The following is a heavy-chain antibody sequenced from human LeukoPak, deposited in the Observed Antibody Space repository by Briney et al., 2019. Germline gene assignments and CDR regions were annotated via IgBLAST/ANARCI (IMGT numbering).Heavy chain of an antibody. D-gene: IGHD2-21*01. CDR2: IYHGGST. Sequence: PSETLSLTCTVSGYSISSGYYWGWIRQPPGKGLEWIGSIYHGGSTYYNPSLKSRVTISVDTSKNQFSLKLSSVTAADTAVYYCARDDRSYCGGDCYSNWFDPWGQGTLVTVSS. V-gene: IGHV4-38-2*02. J-gene: IGHJ5*02. CDR3: ARDDRSYCGGDCYSNWFDP. CDR1: GYSISSGYY.